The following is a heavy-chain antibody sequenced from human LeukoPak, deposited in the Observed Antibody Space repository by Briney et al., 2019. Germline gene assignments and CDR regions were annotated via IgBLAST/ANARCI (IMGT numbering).Heavy chain of an antibody. D-gene: IGHD1-26*01. CDR2: IYYSGST. CDR3: ARDPQWEPLRAFDI. CDR1: GGSVSSGSYY. Sequence: SETLSLTCTVSGGSVSSGSYYWSWIRQPPGKGLEWIGYIYYSGSTNYNPSLKSRVTISVDTSKNQFSLKLSSVTVADTAVYYCARDPQWEPLRAFDIWGQGTMVTVSS. J-gene: IGHJ3*02. V-gene: IGHV4-61*01.